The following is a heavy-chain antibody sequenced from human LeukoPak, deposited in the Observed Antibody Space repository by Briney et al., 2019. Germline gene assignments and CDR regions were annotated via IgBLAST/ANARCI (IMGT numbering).Heavy chain of an antibody. CDR2: IKLDVSET. CDR1: GFTFSSYG. V-gene: IGHV3-7*01. Sequence: GGSLRLSCAASGFTFSSYGMHWVRQAPGKGLEWVANIKLDVSETYYVDSVRGRFTISRDNTKNSLYLQMDSLRAEDTAVYYCARKGNAFDFWGQGTMVTVSS. CDR3: ARKGNAFDF. D-gene: IGHD3-10*01. J-gene: IGHJ3*01.